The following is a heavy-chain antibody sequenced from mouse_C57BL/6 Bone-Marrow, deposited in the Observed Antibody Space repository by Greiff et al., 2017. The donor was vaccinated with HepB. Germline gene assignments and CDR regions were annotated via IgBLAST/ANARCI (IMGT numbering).Heavy chain of an antibody. CDR3: ARHYGPFAY. Sequence: QVQLQQSGAELVKPGASVKLSCKASGYTFTSYWMQWVKQRPGQGLEWIGEIDPSDSYTNYNQKFKGKATLTVDTSSSTAYMQLSSLTSEDSAVYYCARHYGPFAYWGQGTLVTVSA. V-gene: IGHV1-50*01. D-gene: IGHD1-1*02. CDR1: GYTFTSYW. J-gene: IGHJ3*01. CDR2: IDPSDSYT.